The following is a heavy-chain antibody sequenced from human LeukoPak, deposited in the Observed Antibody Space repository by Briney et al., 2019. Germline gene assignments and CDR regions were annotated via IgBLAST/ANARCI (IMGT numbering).Heavy chain of an antibody. CDR2: IWYDGTNK. CDR1: GFTFSSYG. V-gene: IGHV3-33*06. CDR3: AKGRGYYYYNMDV. J-gene: IGHJ6*03. Sequence: GGSLRLSCAASGFTFSSYGMHWVRQAPGKGLEWVAVIWYDGTNKDYADSVKDRSSISRDNSKNTLYLQMNSLRAEDTAVYYCAKGRGYYYYNMDVWGKGTTVTVSS.